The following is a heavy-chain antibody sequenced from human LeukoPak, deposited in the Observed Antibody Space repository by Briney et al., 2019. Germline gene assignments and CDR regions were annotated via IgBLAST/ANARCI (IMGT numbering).Heavy chain of an antibody. Sequence: GGSLRLSCAVSGITLSNYGMSWVRQAPGKGLEWVAGISDSGGSTNYADSVKGRFTIYRDNPKNTPYLQMNSLRAEDTAVYFCAKRGIVIRAVIIVGFHKEAYYFDYWGQGALVTVSS. CDR1: GITLSNYG. CDR2: ISDSGGST. CDR3: AKRGIVIRAVIIVGFHKEAYYFDY. D-gene: IGHD3-10*01. J-gene: IGHJ4*02. V-gene: IGHV3-23*01.